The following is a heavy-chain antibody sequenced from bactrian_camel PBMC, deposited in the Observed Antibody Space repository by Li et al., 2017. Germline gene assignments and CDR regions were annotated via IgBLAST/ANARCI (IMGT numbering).Heavy chain of an antibody. V-gene: IGHV3S67*01. CDR2: FNRLGST. D-gene: IGHD3*01. J-gene: IGHJ4*01. Sequence: DVQLVESGGGSVQAGGSLRLSCEASGFTVSAYAMSWVRQPPGKEREAVATFNRLGSTTTTSYADSVKGRFTISQDNAKNTLYLQMNSLKSDDTAMYTCGAARRRPSWVCSDEYIYWGQGTQVTVS. CDR3: GAARRRPSWVCSDEYIY. CDR1: GFTVSAYA.